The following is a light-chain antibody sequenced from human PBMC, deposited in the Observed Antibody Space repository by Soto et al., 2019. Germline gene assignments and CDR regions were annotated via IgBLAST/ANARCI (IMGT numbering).Light chain of an antibody. CDR2: EVS. V-gene: IGLV2-18*02. CDR1: SSDVGSYNR. J-gene: IGLJ3*02. Sequence: QSALTQPPSVSGSPGQSVTISCTGTSSDVGSYNRVSWYQQPPGTAPKLMIYEVSTRHSGVPDRFSGSKSGNTASLTISGLQAEDEADYYCSSFTTTSTWVFGGGTKLTVL. CDR3: SSFTTTSTWV.